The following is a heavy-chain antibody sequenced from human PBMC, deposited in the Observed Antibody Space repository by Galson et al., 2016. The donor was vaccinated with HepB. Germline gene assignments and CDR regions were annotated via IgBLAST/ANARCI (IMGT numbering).Heavy chain of an antibody. CDR2: IWYDGSNK. CDR3: ARGLAYNNLLLSLGV. D-gene: IGHD1-14*01. CDR1: GFTFSNYG. V-gene: IGHV3-33*01. J-gene: IGHJ6*02. Sequence: SLRLSCAASGFTFSNYGIHWVRQAPGKGLEWVAVIWYDGSNKNYADSVKGRFNISRDNSKNTLYLQMHSLRVEDTAVYYCARGLAYNNLLLSLGVWGQGTTVTVSS.